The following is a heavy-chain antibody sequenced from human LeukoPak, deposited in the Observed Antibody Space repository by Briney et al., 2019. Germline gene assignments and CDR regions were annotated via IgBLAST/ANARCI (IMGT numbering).Heavy chain of an antibody. D-gene: IGHD2-2*01. CDR1: GFTFSSYG. V-gene: IGHV3-33*01. Sequence: GGSLRLSCAASGFTFSSYGMHWVRQAPGKGLEWVAVIWYDGSNKYYADSVKGRFTISRDNAKNSLYLQMNSLRAEDTAVYYCARDRGYCSSTSCYGYYYYGMDVWGQGTTVTVSS. CDR3: ARDRGYCSSTSCYGYYYYGMDV. J-gene: IGHJ6*02. CDR2: IWYDGSNK.